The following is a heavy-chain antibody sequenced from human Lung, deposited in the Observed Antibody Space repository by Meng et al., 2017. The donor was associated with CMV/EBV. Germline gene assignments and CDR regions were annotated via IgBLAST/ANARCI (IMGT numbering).Heavy chain of an antibody. CDR2: ISAYNGNT. Sequence: SXXVSXQASGHTFPSYGISWVRQAPGQGLEWMGWISAYNGNTNYAQKLQGRVTMTTDTSTSTAYMELRSLRSDDTAVYYCARNTYYYDSSGYYTDYWGQGTXVTVSS. J-gene: IGHJ4*02. D-gene: IGHD3-22*01. CDR3: ARNTYYYDSSGYYTDY. CDR1: GHTFPSYG. V-gene: IGHV1-18*01.